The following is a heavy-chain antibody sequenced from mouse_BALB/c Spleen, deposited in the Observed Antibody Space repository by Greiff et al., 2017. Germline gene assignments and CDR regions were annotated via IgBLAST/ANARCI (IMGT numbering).Heavy chain of an antibody. V-gene: IGHV14-1*02. CDR2: IDPENGNT. Sequence: EVQLQQSGAELVRPGALVKLSCKASGFNIKDYYMHWVKQRPEQGLEWIGWIDPENGNTIYDPKFQGKASITADTSSNTAYLQLSSLTSEDTAVYYCARRYYGSRHYAMDYWGQGTSVTVSS. CDR1: GFNIKDYY. J-gene: IGHJ4*01. D-gene: IGHD1-1*01. CDR3: ARRYYGSRHYAMDY.